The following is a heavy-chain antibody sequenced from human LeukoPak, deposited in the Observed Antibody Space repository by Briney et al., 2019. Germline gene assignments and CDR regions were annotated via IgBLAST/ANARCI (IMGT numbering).Heavy chain of an antibody. J-gene: IGHJ4*02. V-gene: IGHV3-21*01. CDR2: ISSSSSYI. CDR3: ARDQGQEPTSAAGAFDY. Sequence: GGSLRLSCAASGFTFSSYSMTWVRQAPGKGLEWVSSISSSSSYIYYADSVKGRFTISRDNAKNSLYLQMNSLRAEDTAVYYCARDQGQEPTSAAGAFDYWGQGTLVTVSS. D-gene: IGHD6-13*01. CDR1: GFTFSSYS.